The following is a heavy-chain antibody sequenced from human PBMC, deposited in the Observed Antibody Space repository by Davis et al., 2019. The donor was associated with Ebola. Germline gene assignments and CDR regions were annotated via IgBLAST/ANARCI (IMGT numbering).Heavy chain of an antibody. D-gene: IGHD2-8*01. CDR2: IYYSGST. CDR3: ARRNLDIVLMVYALNWFDP. Sequence: SETLSLTCTVSGGSISSSSYYWAWIRQPPGKGLEWTGSIYYSGSTYYNPSLKSRVTISVDTSKNQFSLKLSSVTAADTAVYYCARRNLDIVLMVYALNWFDPWGQGTLVTVSS. CDR1: GGSISSSSYY. J-gene: IGHJ5*02. V-gene: IGHV4-39*01.